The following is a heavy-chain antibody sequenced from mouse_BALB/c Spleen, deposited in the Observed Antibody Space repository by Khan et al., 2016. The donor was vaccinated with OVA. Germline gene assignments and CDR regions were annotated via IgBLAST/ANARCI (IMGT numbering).Heavy chain of an antibody. D-gene: IGHD2-12*01. CDR2: INSNGGST. J-gene: IGHJ2*01. V-gene: IGHV5-6-3*01. CDR1: GFTFSSYG. Sequence: EVLLVESGGGLVQPGGSLKLSCAASGFTFSSYGMSWVRQTPDKSLELVATINSNGGSTYYPDSLKGRFTLSRVNSKNTLYLQMSSLKSEDTAMYYRARMARTINWGQGTTVTVSS. CDR3: ARMARTIN.